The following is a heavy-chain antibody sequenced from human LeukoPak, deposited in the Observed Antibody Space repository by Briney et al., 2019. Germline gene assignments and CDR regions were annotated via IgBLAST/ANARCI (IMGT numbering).Heavy chain of an antibody. J-gene: IGHJ6*02. Sequence: ASVKVSCKASRYTFTGYYMHWVRQAPGQGLEWMGWINPNSGGTNYAQKFQGRVTMTRDTSISTAYMELRSLRSDDTAVYYCARETGYSYGILGYGMDVWGQGTTVTVSS. CDR3: ARETGYSYGILGYGMDV. V-gene: IGHV1-2*02. CDR1: RYTFTGYY. CDR2: INPNSGGT. D-gene: IGHD5-18*01.